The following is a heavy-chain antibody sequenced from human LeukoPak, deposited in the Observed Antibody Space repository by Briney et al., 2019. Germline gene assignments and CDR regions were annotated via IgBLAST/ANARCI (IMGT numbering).Heavy chain of an antibody. CDR1: GGTFSNYA. Sequence: ASVKVSCKASGGTFSNYAISWVRQAPGQGLEWMGIINPSGGSTSYAQKFQGRVTMTRDMSTSTVYMELSSLRSEDTAVYYCARVTAYYFDYWGQGTLVTVSS. J-gene: IGHJ4*02. V-gene: IGHV1-46*01. D-gene: IGHD5-18*01. CDR2: INPSGGST. CDR3: ARVTAYYFDY.